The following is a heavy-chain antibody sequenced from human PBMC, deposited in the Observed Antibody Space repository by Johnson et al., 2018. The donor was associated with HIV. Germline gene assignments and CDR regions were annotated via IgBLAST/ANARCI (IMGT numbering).Heavy chain of an antibody. V-gene: IGHV3-53*01. D-gene: IGHD1-26*01. CDR3: ARGWVGATLSAFDI. Sequence: EQLVESGGGLIQPGGSLRLSCAASGFTVSSNYMSWVRQAPGKGLEWVSVIYSGGSTYYADSVKGRFTISRDNAKKFLYLQMNSLTAEDTAFYYCARGWVGATLSAFDIWGQGTMVTVSS. CDR2: IYSGGST. J-gene: IGHJ3*02. CDR1: GFTVSSNY.